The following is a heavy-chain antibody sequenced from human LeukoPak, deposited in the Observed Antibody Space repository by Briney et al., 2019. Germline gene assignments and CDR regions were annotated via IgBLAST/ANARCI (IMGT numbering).Heavy chain of an antibody. D-gene: IGHD5-24*01. V-gene: IGHV3-53*01. J-gene: IGHJ6*02. CDR1: GFTVSSNY. CDR2: IYSGGST. Sequence: GASLRLSCAASGFTVSSNYMSWVRQAPGKGLEWVSVIYSGGSTNYADSVKGRFTISRDSSKNTLYLQMNSLRAEDTAVYYCARDLGGRMGLSAVWGQGTTVTVSS. CDR3: ARDLGGRMGLSAV.